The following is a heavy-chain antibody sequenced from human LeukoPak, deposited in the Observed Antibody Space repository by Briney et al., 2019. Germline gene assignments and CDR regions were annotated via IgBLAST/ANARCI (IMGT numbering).Heavy chain of an antibody. D-gene: IGHD4-17*01. J-gene: IGHJ4*02. V-gene: IGHV3-21*01. Sequence: GGSLRLSCAASGFTFSTHSMSWVRQAPGRGLEWVSSISSSSSYIYYADSVKGRFTISRDNAKNSLYLQMNSLRAEDTAMYYCARLLFTVTMKTDYWGQGTLVTVSS. CDR2: ISSSSSYI. CDR1: GFTFSTHS. CDR3: ARLLFTVTMKTDY.